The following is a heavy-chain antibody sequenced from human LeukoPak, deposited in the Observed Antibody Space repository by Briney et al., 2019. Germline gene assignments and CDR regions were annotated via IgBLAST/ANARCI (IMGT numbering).Heavy chain of an antibody. CDR2: INHSGST. CDR1: GGSFSGYY. J-gene: IGHJ4*02. CDR3: ATPGYSSGWYGDDY. V-gene: IGHV4-34*01. D-gene: IGHD6-19*01. Sequence: SETLSLTCAVYGGSFSGYYWSWIRQPPGKGLEWIGEINHSGSTNYNPSLKSRVTISVDTSKNQFSLKLSSVTAADTAVYYCATPGYSSGWYGDDYWGQGTLVTVSS.